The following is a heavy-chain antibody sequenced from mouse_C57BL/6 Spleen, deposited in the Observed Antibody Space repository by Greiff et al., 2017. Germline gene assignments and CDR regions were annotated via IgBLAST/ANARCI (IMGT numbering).Heavy chain of an antibody. CDR1: GYTFTSYW. CDR3: SRWITTVVATDYFDY. Sequence: QVQLQQSGAELAKPGASVKLSCKASGYTFTSYWMHWVKQRPGQGLEWIGYINPSSGYTKYNQKFKDKATLTADKSSSTAYMQLSSLTYEDSAVYYCSRWITTVVATDYFDYWGQGTTLTVSS. CDR2: INPSSGYT. V-gene: IGHV1-7*01. D-gene: IGHD1-1*01. J-gene: IGHJ2*01.